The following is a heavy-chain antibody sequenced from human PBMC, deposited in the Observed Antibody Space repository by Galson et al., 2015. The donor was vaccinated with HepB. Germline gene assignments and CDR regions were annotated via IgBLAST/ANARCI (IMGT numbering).Heavy chain of an antibody. J-gene: IGHJ3*02. Sequence: TLSLTCTVSGGSISSGSYYWSWIRQPAGKGLEWIGRIYTSGSTNYNPSLKSRVTMSVDTSKNQFSLKLSSVTAADTAVYYCARDSLYPLGSRFLEWLRAFDIWGQGTMVTVSS. V-gene: IGHV4-61*02. CDR2: IYTSGST. CDR3: ARDSLYPLGSRFLEWLRAFDI. D-gene: IGHD3-3*01. CDR1: GGSISSGSYY.